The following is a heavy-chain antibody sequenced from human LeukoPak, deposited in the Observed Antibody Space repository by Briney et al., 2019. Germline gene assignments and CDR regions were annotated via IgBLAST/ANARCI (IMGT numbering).Heavy chain of an antibody. CDR3: AKDIQLST. CDR1: GFTFSSYA. J-gene: IGHJ3*01. Sequence: GRTLRLSCAASGFTFSSYAMHWVRHAPGKGLEWVAVISYDGSNKYYADSVKGRFTISRDNSKNTLYLQMNSLRVEDTAIYYCAKDIQLSTWGLGTMVTVSS. D-gene: IGHD5-24*01. CDR2: ISYDGSNK. V-gene: IGHV3-30-3*02.